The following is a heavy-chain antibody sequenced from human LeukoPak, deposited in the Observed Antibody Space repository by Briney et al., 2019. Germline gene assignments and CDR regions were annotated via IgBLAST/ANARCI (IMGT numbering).Heavy chain of an antibody. CDR3: ARDLGESGYYGSINWFDP. CDR2: RVPILGTP. CDR1: GGIFSSYA. D-gene: IGHD3-10*01. V-gene: IGHV1-69*05. Sequence: ASVKVSCNASGGIFSSYAISWVRQVPGQGLGWMGGRVPILGTPNYAQKFQGRVTLTTDESTDESTGTAYMELSGLKSEDTAVYYCARDLGESGYYGSINWFDPWRQGTLVTVSS. J-gene: IGHJ5*02.